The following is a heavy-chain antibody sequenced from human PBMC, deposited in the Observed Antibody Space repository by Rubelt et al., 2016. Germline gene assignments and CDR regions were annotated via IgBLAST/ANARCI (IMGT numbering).Heavy chain of an antibody. Sequence: VQLVESGGGLVKPGGSLRLSCAASGFTFSNAWMSWVRQAPGKGLEWVAVIWYDGSNKYYADSVKGRFTISRDNSKNTLYLQMNSLRAEDTAVYYGAKVSRGPTSDDDYWGQGTLVTVSS. CDR2: IWYDGSNK. CDR3: AKVSRGPTSDDDY. V-gene: IGHV3-33*06. J-gene: IGHJ4*02. D-gene: IGHD3-10*01. CDR1: GFTFSNAW.